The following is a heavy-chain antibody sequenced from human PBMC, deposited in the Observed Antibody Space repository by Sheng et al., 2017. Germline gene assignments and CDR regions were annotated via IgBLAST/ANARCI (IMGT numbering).Heavy chain of an antibody. CDR1: GFTFSSYG. CDR3: AKGSPSYYYDSSGYSNYFDY. CDR2: ISSDGRNK. Sequence: QVQLVESGGGVVQPGRSLRLSCAASGFTFSSYGLHWVRQAPGKGLEWVAVISSDGRNKYYADSVKGRFTISRDNSKNTLYLQMNSLRGEDTAVYYCAKGSPSYYYDSSGYSNYFDYWGQGTLVTVSS. J-gene: IGHJ4*02. D-gene: IGHD3-22*01. V-gene: IGHV3-30*18.